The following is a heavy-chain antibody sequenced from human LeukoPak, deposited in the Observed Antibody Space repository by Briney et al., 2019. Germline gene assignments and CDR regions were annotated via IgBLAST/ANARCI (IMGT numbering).Heavy chain of an antibody. D-gene: IGHD6-19*01. CDR2: ISGSGGDT. Sequence: GGFLRLSCAASGFTFSSYPMSWVRQAPGKGLEWVSAISGSGGDTYYADSVKGRFTISRDNSKNTLGLQMNSLRAEDTALYYCATSSGWYPKYFDYWGQGTLVTVSS. CDR1: GFTFSSYP. V-gene: IGHV3-23*01. J-gene: IGHJ4*02. CDR3: ATSSGWYPKYFDY.